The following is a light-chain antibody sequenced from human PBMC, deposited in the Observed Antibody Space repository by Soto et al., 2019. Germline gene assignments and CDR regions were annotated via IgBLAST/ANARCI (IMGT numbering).Light chain of an antibody. CDR2: ATS. CDR1: QGISNY. Sequence: DIQMTQSPSSLSASVGDRVTITCRASQGISNYLAWYQQKPGKVPKLLIYATSTLQSGVPSRFSSSGSGTDFTFTISRLQPEDVATYYCQKYNSAPRTFGQGTKVEIK. V-gene: IGKV1-27*01. CDR3: QKYNSAPRT. J-gene: IGKJ1*01.